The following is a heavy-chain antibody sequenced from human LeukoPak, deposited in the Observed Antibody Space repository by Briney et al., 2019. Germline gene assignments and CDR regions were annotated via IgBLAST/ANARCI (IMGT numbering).Heavy chain of an antibody. Sequence: SETLSHTCTVSGGSISSYYWSWIRQPPGKGLEWIGYIYYSGSTNYNPSLKSRVTISVDTSKNQFSLKLSSVTAADTAVYYCARASDIVVVLDWGQGTLVTVSS. CDR3: ARASDIVVVLD. J-gene: IGHJ4*02. V-gene: IGHV4-59*01. D-gene: IGHD2-2*01. CDR1: GGSISSYY. CDR2: IYYSGST.